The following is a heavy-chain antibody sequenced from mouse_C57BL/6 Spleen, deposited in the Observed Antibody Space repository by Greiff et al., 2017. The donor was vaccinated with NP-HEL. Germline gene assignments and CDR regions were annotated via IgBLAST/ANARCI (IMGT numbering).Heavy chain of an antibody. CDR1: GYTFTSYW. CDR2: IDPSDSET. CDR3: ASADDYDDGAWFAY. Sequence: VQLQESGAELVRPGSSVKLSCKASGYTFTSYWMHWVKQRPIQGLEWIGNIDPSDSETHYNQKFKDKATLTVDKSSSTAYMQLSSLTSEDSAVYYCASADDYDDGAWFAYWGQGTLVTVSA. D-gene: IGHD2-4*01. V-gene: IGHV1-52*01. J-gene: IGHJ3*01.